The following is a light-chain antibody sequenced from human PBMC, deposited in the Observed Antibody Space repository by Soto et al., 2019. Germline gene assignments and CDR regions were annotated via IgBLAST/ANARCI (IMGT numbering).Light chain of an antibody. Sequence: EIVLTQSPATLSLSPGERASLSCRASQSVSNSYLAWYQQNPGQAPRLLIFGASNRATGIPDRFSGSGSGTAFTLTISRPESEDFAVYYCKQYGTSPRTFGQGTKLEIK. V-gene: IGKV3-20*01. CDR1: QSVSNSY. CDR3: KQYGTSPRT. J-gene: IGKJ2*01. CDR2: GAS.